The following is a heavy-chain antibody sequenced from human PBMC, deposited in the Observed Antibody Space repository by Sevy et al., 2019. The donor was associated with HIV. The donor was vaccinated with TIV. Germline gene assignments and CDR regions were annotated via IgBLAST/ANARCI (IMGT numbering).Heavy chain of an antibody. V-gene: IGHV4-61*01. CDR1: GGSVSSGSYY. Sequence: SETLSLTCTVSGGSVSSGSYYWSWIRQLPGKGLEWIGYIYYSGSTNYNPSLKSRVTISVDTSKNQFSLKLSSVTAAVTAVYYCAINTAYYYDSSGYYYYYYGMDVWGQGTTVTVSS. D-gene: IGHD3-22*01. CDR2: IYYSGST. CDR3: AINTAYYYDSSGYYYYYYGMDV. J-gene: IGHJ6*02.